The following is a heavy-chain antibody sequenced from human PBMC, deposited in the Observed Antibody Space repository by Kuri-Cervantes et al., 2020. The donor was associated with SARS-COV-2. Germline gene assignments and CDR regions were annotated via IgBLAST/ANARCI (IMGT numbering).Heavy chain of an antibody. CDR1: GFIFSNFW. V-gene: IGHV4-4*09. D-gene: IGHD7-27*01. CDR3: ARLHPWGGLDY. J-gene: IGHJ4*02. CDR2: ISTSGRA. Sequence: ESLKISCAGSGFIFSNFWMTWVRQAPGKGLEWVGYISTSGRANYKSSLKSRVTMSVDTSTNRFSLKLVSVTAADTAVYYCARLHPWGGLDYWGQGTLVTVSS.